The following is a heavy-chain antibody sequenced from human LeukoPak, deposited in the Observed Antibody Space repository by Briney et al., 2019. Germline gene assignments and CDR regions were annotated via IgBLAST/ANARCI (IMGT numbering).Heavy chain of an antibody. J-gene: IGHJ4*02. CDR2: INPNSGGT. CDR3: ARDRRKAAGTPLDY. D-gene: IGHD6-13*01. V-gene: IGHV1-2*02. Sequence: GASVKVSCKASGYTFTGYDMHWVRQAPGQGLEWMGWINPNSGGTNYAQKFQGRVTMTRDTSISTAYMELSRLRSDDTAVYYCARDRRKAAGTPLDYWGQGTLVTVSS. CDR1: GYTFTGYD.